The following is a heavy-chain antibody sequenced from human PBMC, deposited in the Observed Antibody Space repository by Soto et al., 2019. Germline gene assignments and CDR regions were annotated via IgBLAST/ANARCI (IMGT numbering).Heavy chain of an antibody. V-gene: IGHV4-59*01. CDR2: SYYSGSN. CDR1: GGSISSYY. Sequence: QVQLQESGPGLVKPSETLSLTCTVSGGSISSYYWSWIRQPPGKGLEWIGYSYYSGSNNYNPSLKSRVTISVDTSKNQFSLKLSSVTAADTAVYYCAREVWHAYYDFWSGYRYFDYWGQGTLVTVSS. J-gene: IGHJ4*02. CDR3: AREVWHAYYDFWSGYRYFDY. D-gene: IGHD3-3*01.